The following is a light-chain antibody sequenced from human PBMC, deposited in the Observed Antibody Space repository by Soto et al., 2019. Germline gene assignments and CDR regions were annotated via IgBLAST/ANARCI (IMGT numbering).Light chain of an antibody. CDR1: QGISSS. Sequence: AIPLTQSPSSLSASVGDRVTITCRASQGISSSLAWYQQKPGKPPKLLIYAASRLESGVPSRFSGSGSGTDFTFTIRSLQPEDFATYYCQQFNSYSITFGQGTRLEIK. CDR3: QQFNSYSIT. CDR2: AAS. V-gene: IGKV1-13*02. J-gene: IGKJ5*01.